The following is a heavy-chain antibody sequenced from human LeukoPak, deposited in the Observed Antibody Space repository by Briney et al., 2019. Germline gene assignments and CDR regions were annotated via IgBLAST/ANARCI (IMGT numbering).Heavy chain of an antibody. V-gene: IGHV4-59*01. CDR3: ARVYCSGSYDYWYFDL. D-gene: IGHD1-26*01. CDR2: IYYSGST. Sequence: SETLSLTCTVSGGSIRSYYWSWIRQSPGKGLEWIGYIYYSGSTNYNPSLKSRVTISVDTSKNQFSLKLSSVTAADTAVYYCARVYCSGSYDYWYFDLWGRGTLVTVSS. CDR1: GGSIRSYY. J-gene: IGHJ2*01.